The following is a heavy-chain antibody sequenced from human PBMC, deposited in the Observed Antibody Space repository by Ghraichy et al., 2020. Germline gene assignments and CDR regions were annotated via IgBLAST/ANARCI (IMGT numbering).Heavy chain of an antibody. Sequence: GESLNISCAASGFSFSYYSMNWVRQAPGKGLEWVASISRSSSYIYYADSVKGRFTISRDDAKNSLHLQMNSLRAEDTAVYYCARDGGSSVRGVINAFDYWGQGTMVTVSS. CDR3: ARDGGSSVRGVINAFDY. J-gene: IGHJ3*01. D-gene: IGHD3-10*01. CDR2: ISRSSSYI. CDR1: GFSFSYYS. V-gene: IGHV3-21*01.